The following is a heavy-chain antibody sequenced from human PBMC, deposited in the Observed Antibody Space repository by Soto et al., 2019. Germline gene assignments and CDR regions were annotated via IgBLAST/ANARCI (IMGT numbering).Heavy chain of an antibody. J-gene: IGHJ3*02. Sequence: WTGIRQHPGKGLEWIGYIYYSGTTYYNPSLKSRVTISVETSKNQFSLKLSSVTAADTAVYYCARATLVGANFDAFDIWGRGTMVTVSS. V-gene: IGHV4-31*02. D-gene: IGHD1-26*01. CDR3: ARATLVGANFDAFDI. CDR2: IYYSGTT.